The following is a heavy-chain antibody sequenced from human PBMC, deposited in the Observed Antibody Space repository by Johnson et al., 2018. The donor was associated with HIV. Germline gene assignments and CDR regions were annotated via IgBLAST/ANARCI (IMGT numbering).Heavy chain of an antibody. Sequence: VQLVESGGGVVQPGGSLRLSCAASGFTVSSNEMSWVRQAPGKGLEWVSSISGGSTYYADSVKGRFTISRDNSKNTLYLQMNSLRAEDTAVYYCARSMTTVTVAFDIWGQGTMVTVSS. CDR1: GFTVSSNE. V-gene: IGHV3-38-3*01. CDR3: ARSMTTVTVAFDI. D-gene: IGHD4-17*01. CDR2: ISGGST. J-gene: IGHJ3*02.